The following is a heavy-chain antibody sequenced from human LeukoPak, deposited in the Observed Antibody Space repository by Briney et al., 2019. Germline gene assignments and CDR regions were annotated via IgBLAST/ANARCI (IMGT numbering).Heavy chain of an antibody. CDR2: IKSKTDGGTT. Sequence: PGGSLRLSCAASGFTFSNAWMSWVRQAPGKGLEWVGRIKSKTDGGTTYYAAPVKGRFTISRDDSKNTLYLQMNSLKTEDTAFFFFQAEDGIRYFDYWGQGTLVTVSS. J-gene: IGHJ4*02. CDR1: GFTFSNAW. CDR3: QAEDGIRYFDY. V-gene: IGHV3-15*01. D-gene: IGHD3-9*01.